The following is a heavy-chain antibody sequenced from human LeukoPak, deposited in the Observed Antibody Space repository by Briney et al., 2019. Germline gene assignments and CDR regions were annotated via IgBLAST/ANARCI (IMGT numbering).Heavy chain of an antibody. CDR3: ARVYSSSFKAGADY. D-gene: IGHD6-13*01. Sequence: PGGSLRLSCAASGFTFSSYSMNWVRQAPGKGLEWVSYISSSSSTIYYADSVKGRFTISRDNAKNSLYLQMNSLRAEDTAVYYCARVYSSSFKAGADYWGQGTLVTVSS. CDR2: ISSSSSTI. V-gene: IGHV3-48*01. J-gene: IGHJ4*02. CDR1: GFTFSSYS.